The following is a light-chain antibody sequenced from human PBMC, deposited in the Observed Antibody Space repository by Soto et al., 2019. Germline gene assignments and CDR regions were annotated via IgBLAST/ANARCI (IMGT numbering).Light chain of an antibody. CDR1: SSDVGGYNY. V-gene: IGLV2-14*03. CDR2: DVS. Sequence: QSALTQPASVSGSPGQSITISCTGTSSDVGGYNYVSWYQQHPDKAPKLMIYDVSNRPSGVSNRFSGSKSGNTASLTISGLQAEDEADYYCSSYTSSSNLDVFGTGTKLTVL. CDR3: SSYTSSSNLDV. J-gene: IGLJ1*01.